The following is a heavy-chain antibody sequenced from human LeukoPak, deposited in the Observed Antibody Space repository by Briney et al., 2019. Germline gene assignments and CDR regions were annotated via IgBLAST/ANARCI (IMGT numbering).Heavy chain of an antibody. V-gene: IGHV3-74*01. Sequence: GGSLRLSCAASGFTFSSYSMNWVRQAPGKGLEWVSRIKSDGSSTSYAEFVKGRFTISRDNAKNSLYLQMNSLRAEDTAVYYCARAYSSGSPFDYWGQGTLVTVSS. D-gene: IGHD6-19*01. CDR2: IKSDGSST. J-gene: IGHJ4*02. CDR1: GFTFSSYS. CDR3: ARAYSSGSPFDY.